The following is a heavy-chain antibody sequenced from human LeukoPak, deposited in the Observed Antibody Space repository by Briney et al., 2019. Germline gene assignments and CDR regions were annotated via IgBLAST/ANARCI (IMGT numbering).Heavy chain of an antibody. V-gene: IGHV3-48*03. J-gene: IGHJ5*02. CDR2: ISSSGSTI. CDR3: AREPLQYCSGGSCYSRGWFDP. D-gene: IGHD2-15*01. CDR1: GFTFSSYE. Sequence: GGSLRLSCAASGFTFSSYEMNWVRQAPGKGLEWVSYISSSGSTIYYADSVKGRFTISRDNAKNSLYLQTNSLRAEDTAVYYCAREPLQYCSGGSCYSRGWFDPWGQGTLVTVSS.